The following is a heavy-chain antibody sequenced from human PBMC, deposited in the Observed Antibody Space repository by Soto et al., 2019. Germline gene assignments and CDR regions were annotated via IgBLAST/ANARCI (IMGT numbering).Heavy chain of an antibody. J-gene: IGHJ6*02. CDR2: IYYSGST. Sequence: SETLSLTCTVSGGSVSSGSYYWSWIRQPPGKGLEWIGYIYYSGSTNYNPSLKSRVTISVDTSKNQFSLKLSSVTAADTAVYYCARLTTSWYGPEHYYYYGMDVWGQGTTVTVSS. CDR1: GGSVSSGSYY. CDR3: ARLTTSWYGPEHYYYYGMDV. V-gene: IGHV4-61*01. D-gene: IGHD6-13*01.